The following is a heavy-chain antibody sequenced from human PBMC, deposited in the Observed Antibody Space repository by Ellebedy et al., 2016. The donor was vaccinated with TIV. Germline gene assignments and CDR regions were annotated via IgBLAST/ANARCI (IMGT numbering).Heavy chain of an antibody. CDR3: ARDEQQFGSTPGF. Sequence: AASVKVSCKASGYTFTGYYLHWARQAPGQGLEWVGWINPNSGVTHSSENFEGRVTMTRDTSISTAFMELRSLKSDDTAVYYCARDEQQFGSTPGFWGQGTRVTVSS. D-gene: IGHD6-6*01. J-gene: IGHJ4*02. CDR1: GYTFTGYY. V-gene: IGHV1-2*02. CDR2: INPNSGVT.